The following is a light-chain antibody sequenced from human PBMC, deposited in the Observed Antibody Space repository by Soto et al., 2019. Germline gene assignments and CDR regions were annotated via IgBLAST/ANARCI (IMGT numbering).Light chain of an antibody. J-gene: IGKJ1*01. CDR1: QSVRNNY. CDR3: QQYGCSPWT. Sequence: EIVLTQSPGTLSLSPGERATLSCRASQSVRNNYLAWYQQKPCQAPRLLIYPASGRATGIPDRFSGSVSGPDFTLTISSLEREDGAVFHCQQYGCSPWTFGQGTQVQIK. V-gene: IGKV3-20*01. CDR2: PAS.